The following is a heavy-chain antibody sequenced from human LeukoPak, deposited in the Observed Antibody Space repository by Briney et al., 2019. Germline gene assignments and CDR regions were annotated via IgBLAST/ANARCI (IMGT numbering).Heavy chain of an antibody. CDR3: ARGTYYYDSSGSYPGPHFDY. CDR1: GDSISSGGYY. J-gene: IGHJ4*02. V-gene: IGHV4-31*03. Sequence: SETLSLTCSVSGDSISSGGYYWTWIRHLPGKGLEWIGYIFDSGRTYYNPSLESRITISVDTSKNQFSLRLTSVTAADTAVYYCARGTYYYDSSGSYPGPHFDYWGQGTLVTVSS. CDR2: IFDSGRT. D-gene: IGHD3-22*01.